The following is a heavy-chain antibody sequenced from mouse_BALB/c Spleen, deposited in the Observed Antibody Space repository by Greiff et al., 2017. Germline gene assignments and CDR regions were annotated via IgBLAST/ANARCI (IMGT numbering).Heavy chain of an antibody. CDR3: TRDLDYGSSHWYFDV. CDR1: GFTFSSYT. Sequence: EVQVVESGGGLVKPGGSLKLSCAASGFTFSSYTMSWVRQTPEKRLEWVATISSGGSYTYYPDSVKGRFTISRDNAKNTLYLQMSSLKSEDTAMYYCTRDLDYGSSHWYFDVWGAGTTVTVSS. CDR2: ISSGGSYT. D-gene: IGHD1-1*01. J-gene: IGHJ1*01. V-gene: IGHV5-6-4*01.